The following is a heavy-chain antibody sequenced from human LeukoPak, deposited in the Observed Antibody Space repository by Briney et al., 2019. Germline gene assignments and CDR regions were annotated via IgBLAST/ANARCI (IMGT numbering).Heavy chain of an antibody. CDR1: GYTLTELS. CDR2: FDPEDGET. CDR3: ARDISGRLNDGAFDI. J-gene: IGHJ3*02. V-gene: IGHV1-24*01. D-gene: IGHD1-1*01. Sequence: ASVKVSCKVSGYTLTELSMHWVRQAPGKGLEWMGGFDPEDGETIYAQKFQGRVTMTEDTSTDTAYMELSSLRSDDTAVYYCARDISGRLNDGAFDIWGQGTMVTVSS.